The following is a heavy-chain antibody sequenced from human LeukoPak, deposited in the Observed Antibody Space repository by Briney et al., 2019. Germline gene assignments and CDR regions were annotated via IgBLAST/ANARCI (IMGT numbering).Heavy chain of an antibody. V-gene: IGHV1-2*02. Sequence: GASVKVSCKASGYNFTGYYLHWVRQAPGQGLDWVGWINPNSGGTKYAQKFQDRVTMTRDTSISTAYMELSRLRSDDTAVFYCAIGSGFDYWGQGALVTVSS. CDR3: AIGSGFDY. CDR1: GYNFTGYY. J-gene: IGHJ4*02. D-gene: IGHD2-15*01. CDR2: INPNSGGT.